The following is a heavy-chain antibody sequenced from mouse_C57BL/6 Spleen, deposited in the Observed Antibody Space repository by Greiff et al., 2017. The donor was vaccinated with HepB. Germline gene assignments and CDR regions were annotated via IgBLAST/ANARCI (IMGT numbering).Heavy chain of an antibody. CDR1: GYTFTSYW. D-gene: IGHD2-1*01. V-gene: IGHV1-52*01. J-gene: IGHJ2*01. Sequence: QVQLQQPGAELVRPGSSVKLSCKASGYTFTSYWMHWVKQRPIQGLEWIGNIDPSDSETPYNQKFKDKATLTVDKSSSTAYMQLSSLTSEDSAVYYCARRGVPSTYFDYWGQGTTLTVSS. CDR2: IDPSDSET. CDR3: ARRGVPSTYFDY.